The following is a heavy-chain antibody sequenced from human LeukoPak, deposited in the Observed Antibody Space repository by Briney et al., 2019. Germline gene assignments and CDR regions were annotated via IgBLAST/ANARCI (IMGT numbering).Heavy chain of an antibody. D-gene: IGHD1-7*01. CDR3: ARMNYVSSGWGAPFDY. CDR2: IRSSGSGT. CDR1: GFTFSSFS. J-gene: IGHJ4*02. Sequence: PGGSLRPSCAASGFTFSSFSMNWVRQAPGKGLEWVSYIRSSGSGTDYTGSVKGRFTISRDNAKNSLYLQMNSLRAEDTAVYYCARMNYVSSGWGAPFDYWGQGTLVTVSS. V-gene: IGHV3-48*04.